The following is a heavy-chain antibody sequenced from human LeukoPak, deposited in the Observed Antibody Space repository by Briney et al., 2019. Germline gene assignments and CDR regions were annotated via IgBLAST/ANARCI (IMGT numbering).Heavy chain of an antibody. CDR1: GGSISSYY. Sequence: SETLSLTCTVSGGSISSYYWSWIRQPPGKGLEWIGYIYYSGSTNYNPSLKSRVTISVDTSKNQFSLKLSSVTAADTAVYYCASLERRGYYYYYMDVWGKGTTVTVSS. CDR3: ASLERRGYYYYYMDV. CDR2: IYYSGST. V-gene: IGHV4-59*01. D-gene: IGHD1-1*01. J-gene: IGHJ6*03.